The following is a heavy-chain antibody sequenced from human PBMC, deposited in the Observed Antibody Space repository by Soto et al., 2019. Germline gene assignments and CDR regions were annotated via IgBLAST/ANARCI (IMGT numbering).Heavy chain of an antibody. V-gene: IGHV4-31*03. CDR1: GGSISSGGYY. CDR3: GREYYDFWRGVYGMDV. CDR2: INYSGST. Sequence: QVQLQESGPGMVKPSQTLSLTCTVSGGSISSGGYYWSWIRQHPGKGLEWVGYINYSGSTYYNQSLKSRVTISVDTSKNQFSLKLSSVTAADTAVYYCGREYYDFWRGVYGMDVWGQGTTVTVSS. J-gene: IGHJ6*02. D-gene: IGHD3-3*01.